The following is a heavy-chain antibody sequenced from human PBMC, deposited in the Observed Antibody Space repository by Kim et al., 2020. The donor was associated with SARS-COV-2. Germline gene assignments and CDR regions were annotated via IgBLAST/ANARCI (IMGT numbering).Heavy chain of an antibody. J-gene: IGHJ3*02. CDR2: INPSGGNT. CDR1: GYTFTSYY. D-gene: IGHD5-18*01. Sequence: ASVKVSCKASGYTFTSYYMHWVRQAPGQGLEWMGIINPSGGNTSYAQKFQGRVTMTRDTSTSTVYMELSSLRSEDTAVYYCARDLKHTVHSYVLKGHAFDIWGQGTMVTVSS. CDR3: ARDLKHTVHSYVLKGHAFDI. V-gene: IGHV1-46*01.